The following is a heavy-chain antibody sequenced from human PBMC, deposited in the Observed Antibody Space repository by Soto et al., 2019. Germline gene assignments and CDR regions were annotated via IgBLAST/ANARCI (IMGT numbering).Heavy chain of an antibody. D-gene: IGHD4-17*01. V-gene: IGHV1-18*04. CDR3: ARDFGYGGNDPDAFDI. J-gene: IGHJ3*02. CDR2: ISAYNGNT. CDR1: GYTFTSYG. Sequence: GSVKVSCKASGYTFTSYGISWVRQAPGQGLEWMGWISAYNGNTNYAQKLQGRVTMTTDTSTSTAYMELRSLRSDDTAVYYCARDFGYGGNDPDAFDIWGQGTMVTVSS.